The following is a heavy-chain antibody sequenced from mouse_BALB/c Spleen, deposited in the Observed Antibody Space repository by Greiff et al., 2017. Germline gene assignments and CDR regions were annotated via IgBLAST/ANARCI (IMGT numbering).Heavy chain of an antibody. J-gene: IGHJ4*01. CDR1: GFTFSNYW. D-gene: IGHD1-1*01. Sequence: EVKVVESGGGLVQPGGSMKLSCVASGFTFSNYWMNWVRQSPEKGLEWVAEIRLKSNNYATHYAESVKGRFTISRDDSKSSVYLQMNNLRAEDTGIYYCTRDGNYAMDYWGQGTSVTVSS. CDR2: IRLKSNNYAT. V-gene: IGHV6-6*02. CDR3: TRDGNYAMDY.